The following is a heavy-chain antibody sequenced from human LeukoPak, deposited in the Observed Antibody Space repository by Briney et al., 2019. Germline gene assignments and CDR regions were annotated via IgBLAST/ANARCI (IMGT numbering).Heavy chain of an antibody. V-gene: IGHV1-24*01. Sequence: GASVKVSCKVSGYTLTKLSMHWVRQAPGKGLEWMGGFDPEDGETIYAQKFQGRVTMTEDTSTDTAYMELSSLRSEDTAVYYCATMQPQRQQLQNWFDPWGQGTLVTVSS. D-gene: IGHD6-13*01. CDR1: GYTLTKLS. CDR3: ATMQPQRQQLQNWFDP. J-gene: IGHJ5*02. CDR2: FDPEDGET.